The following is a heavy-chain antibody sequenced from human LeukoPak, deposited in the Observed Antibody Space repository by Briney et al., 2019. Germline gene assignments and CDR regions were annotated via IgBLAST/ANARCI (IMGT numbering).Heavy chain of an antibody. J-gene: IGHJ3*02. D-gene: IGHD1-26*01. CDR3: AKGRSGSPDAFDI. Sequence: GGSLRLSCAASGFTFSSYGMSWVRQAPGKGLEWVSGISSSGDNTYYADSVKGRFTISRDNSKNTLYLQMNSLRAEDTAVYYCAKGRSGSPDAFDIWGQGTMVTVSS. CDR2: ISSSGDNT. CDR1: GFTFSSYG. V-gene: IGHV3-23*01.